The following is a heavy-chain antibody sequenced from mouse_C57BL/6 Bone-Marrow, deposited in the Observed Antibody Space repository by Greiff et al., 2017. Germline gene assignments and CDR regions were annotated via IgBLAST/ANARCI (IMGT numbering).Heavy chain of an antibody. CDR1: GYTFTSYW. CDR3: ARENSYNSDWFAY. V-gene: IGHV1-50*01. D-gene: IGHD2-12*01. Sequence: QVQLQQPGAELVKPGASVKLSCKASGYTFTSYWMQWVKQRPGQGLEWIGEIDPSDSHTNYNQKFKGKATLTVDTSSSTAYMQLSSLTSENEAIDDCARENSYNSDWFAYWGQGTLVTVSA. J-gene: IGHJ3*01. CDR2: IDPSDSHT.